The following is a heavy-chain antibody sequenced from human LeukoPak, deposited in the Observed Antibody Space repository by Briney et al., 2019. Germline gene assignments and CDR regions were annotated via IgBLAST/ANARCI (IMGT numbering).Heavy chain of an antibody. CDR2: IWYDGSNK. V-gene: IGHV3-33*06. CDR1: GFTFSTYG. D-gene: IGHD6-19*01. J-gene: IGHJ4*02. CDR3: AKVSTMAGTRIDY. Sequence: PGRSLRLSCAASGFTFSTYGMNWVRQAPGKGLEWVAVIWYDGSNKYYADSVKGRFTISRDNSKNTLYLQMNSLRAEDTAVYYCAKVSTMAGTRIDYWGQGTLVTVSS.